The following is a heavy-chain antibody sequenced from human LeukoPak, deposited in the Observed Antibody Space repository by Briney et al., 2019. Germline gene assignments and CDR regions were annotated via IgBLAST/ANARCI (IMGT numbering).Heavy chain of an antibody. D-gene: IGHD6-19*01. CDR1: GFTFDDYA. V-gene: IGHV3-43*02. J-gene: IGHJ4*02. CDR2: ISGDGGST. CDR3: ARSSYSSGWYGGHYFDY. Sequence: GGSLRLSCAASGFTFDDYAMHWVRQAPGTGLEWVSLISGDGGSTYYADSVKGRFTISRDNSKNSLYLQMNSLRTEDTALYYCARSSYSSGWYGGHYFDYWGQGTLVTVSS.